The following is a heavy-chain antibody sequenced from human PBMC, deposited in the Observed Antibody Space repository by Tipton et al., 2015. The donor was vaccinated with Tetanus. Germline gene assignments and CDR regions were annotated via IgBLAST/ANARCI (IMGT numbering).Heavy chain of an antibody. Sequence: TLSLTCAVYGGSFSGYYWSWIRQPPGKGLEWIGEINHSGGTNYNPSLKSRVTISVDTSKNQFSLKLSSVTAADTAVYYCARAESADGSGSYYFSWGQGTLVTVSS. V-gene: IGHV4-34*01. CDR2: INHSGGT. D-gene: IGHD3-10*01. CDR1: GGSFSGYY. CDR3: ARAESADGSGSYYFS. J-gene: IGHJ5*02.